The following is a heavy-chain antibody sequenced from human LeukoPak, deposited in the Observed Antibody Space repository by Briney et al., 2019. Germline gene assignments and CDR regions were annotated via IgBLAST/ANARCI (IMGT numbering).Heavy chain of an antibody. Sequence: GGSLRLSRAASGFTFSSYAMSWVRQAPGKGLEWVPAISGSGGSTYYADSVKGRFTISRDNSKNTLYLQMNSLRAEDTAVYYCAKVNYDSSGYFNWGQGTLVTVSS. V-gene: IGHV3-23*01. J-gene: IGHJ4*02. CDR1: GFTFSSYA. D-gene: IGHD3-22*01. CDR3: AKVNYDSSGYFN. CDR2: ISGSGGST.